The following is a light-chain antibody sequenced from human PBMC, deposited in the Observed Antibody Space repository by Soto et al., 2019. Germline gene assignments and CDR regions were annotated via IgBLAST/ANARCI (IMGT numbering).Light chain of an antibody. Sequence: QSVLTQPASVSGAPGQRVTISCTGSGSTIGAGYDVHWYQQLPGTVPKLLIYNNINRPSGVPDRFSGSKSGTSASLAISGLQAEDEADYYCQSYDSSLSVVFGGGTKLTVL. CDR3: QSYDSSLSVV. CDR2: NNI. V-gene: IGLV1-40*01. CDR1: GSTIGAGYD. J-gene: IGLJ3*02.